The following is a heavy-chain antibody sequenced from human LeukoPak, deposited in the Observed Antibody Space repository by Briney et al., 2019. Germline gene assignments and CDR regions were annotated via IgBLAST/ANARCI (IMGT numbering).Heavy chain of an antibody. Sequence: GGSLRLSCAVSGFTVSSNYMSWVRQAPGKGLEWVSVIYSGGSTYYADSVKGRFTISRDNSKNTLYLQMNSLRAEDTAVYYCARGGTTVTIRPFDYWGQGAPVTVSS. CDR3: ARGGTTVTIRPFDY. D-gene: IGHD4-17*01. J-gene: IGHJ4*02. CDR1: GFTVSSNY. CDR2: IYSGGST. V-gene: IGHV3-66*01.